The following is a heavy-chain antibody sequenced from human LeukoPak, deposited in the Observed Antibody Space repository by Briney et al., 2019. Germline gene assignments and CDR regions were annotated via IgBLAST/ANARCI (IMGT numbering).Heavy chain of an antibody. V-gene: IGHV3-53*01. CDR3: ARGGLVAGRLDLNAEYSQH. J-gene: IGHJ1*01. Sequence: GGSLRLSCAASGFTVSRSYMTWVRKAPGKGLEWVSVIYAGGSIYYADSVKGRFTISRDNSKNTLYLQMNSLRAEDTAVYYCARGGLVAGRLDLNAEYSQHWGQGTLVTVSS. CDR2: IYAGGSI. CDR1: GFTVSRSY. D-gene: IGHD6-19*01.